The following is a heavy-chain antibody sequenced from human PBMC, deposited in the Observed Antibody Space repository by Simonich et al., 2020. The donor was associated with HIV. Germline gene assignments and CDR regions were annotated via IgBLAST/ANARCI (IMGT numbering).Heavy chain of an antibody. D-gene: IGHD4-17*01. V-gene: IGHV3-7*01. CDR2: IRQDGIEK. Sequence: EVQLVESGGGLVQPGGSLRLSCAASGFTFSSHGMGWVRQAPGRGLGGVANIRQDGIEKNSVEGRFTVSRDNAKNSLYLQMNSLRAGDTAVYYCARIRIGYGDLFDYWGQGTLVTVPS. CDR1: GFTFSSHG. CDR3: ARIRIGYGDLFDY. J-gene: IGHJ4*02.